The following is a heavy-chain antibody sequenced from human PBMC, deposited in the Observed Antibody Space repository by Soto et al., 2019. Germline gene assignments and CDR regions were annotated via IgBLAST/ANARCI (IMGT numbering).Heavy chain of an antibody. D-gene: IGHD1-1*01. V-gene: IGHV5-51*01. CDR2: IYPGDSDT. Sequence: GESLKISCKGSGYSFTSYWIGWVRQMPGKGLEWMGIIYPGDSDTRYSPSFQGQVTISADKSISTAYLQWSSLKASDTAMYYCATGGGRFGPLGTGTTDAFDIWGQGTMVTVSS. J-gene: IGHJ3*02. CDR1: GYSFTSYW. CDR3: ATGGGRFGPLGTGTTDAFDI.